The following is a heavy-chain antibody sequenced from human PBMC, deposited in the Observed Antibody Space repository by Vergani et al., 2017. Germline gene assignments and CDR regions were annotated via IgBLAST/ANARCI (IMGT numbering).Heavy chain of an antibody. CDR3: AKVCGGTRCPYGGGAFDV. CDR2: INNNGGST. D-gene: IGHD2-15*01. CDR1: GFTFNSYA. V-gene: IGHV3-23*04. Sequence: EVQLVESGGGLIQPGGSLRPSCAASGFTFNSYAMTWVRPAPGKGLEWVSGINNNGGSTYSADSVKGRFTISRDNSKNTLYLQMTDLRAEDTATYYCAKVCGGTRCPYGGGAFDVWGHGTMVTVSS. J-gene: IGHJ3*01.